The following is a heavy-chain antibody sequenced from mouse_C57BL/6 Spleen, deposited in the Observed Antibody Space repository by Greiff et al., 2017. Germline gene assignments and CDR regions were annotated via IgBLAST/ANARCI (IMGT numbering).Heavy chain of an antibody. D-gene: IGHD1-1*01. Sequence: EVHLVESGPGLVKPSQSLSLTCSVTGYSITSGYYWNWIRQFPGNKLEWMGYISYDGSNNYNPSLKNRISITRDTSKNQFFLKLNSVTTEDTATYYCARDTVAPDYWGQGTTLTVSS. V-gene: IGHV3-6*01. CDR1: GYSITSGYY. J-gene: IGHJ2*01. CDR2: ISYDGSN. CDR3: ARDTVAPDY.